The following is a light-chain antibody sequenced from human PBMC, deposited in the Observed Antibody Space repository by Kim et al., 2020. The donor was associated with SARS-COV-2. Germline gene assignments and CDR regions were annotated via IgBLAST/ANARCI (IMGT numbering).Light chain of an antibody. J-gene: IGKJ2*01. CDR1: QSVSSSY. Sequence: LSPGASATLSCRASQSVSSSYLAWYQQKPGQAPRLLIYGASSRATGIPDRFSGSGSGTDFTLTISRLKPEDFAVYYCQQYGSSSYTFGQGTKLEI. CDR3: QQYGSSSYT. V-gene: IGKV3-20*01. CDR2: GAS.